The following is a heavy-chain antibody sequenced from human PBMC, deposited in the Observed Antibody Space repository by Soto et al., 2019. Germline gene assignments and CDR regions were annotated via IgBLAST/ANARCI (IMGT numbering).Heavy chain of an antibody. D-gene: IGHD3-16*01. J-gene: IGHJ4*02. CDR1: GGSISSYY. V-gene: IGHV4-59*08. Sequence: TLSLTCTVSGGSISSYYWSWIRRPPGKGLEWIGYIYYSGSTNYNPSLKSRVTISVDTSKNQFSLKLSSVTAADTAVYYCARRYGGCFDYWGQGTLVTVSS. CDR2: IYYSGST. CDR3: ARRYGGCFDY.